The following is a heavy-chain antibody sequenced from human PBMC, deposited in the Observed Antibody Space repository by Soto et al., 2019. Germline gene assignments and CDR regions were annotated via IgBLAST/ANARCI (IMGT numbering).Heavy chain of an antibody. Sequence: QVQLQESGPGLVKPSQTLSLTCTVSGGSISSGGYYWSWIRQHPGKGLEWIGYIYYSGSTYYNPSLRSRVTISVDTSKNQFSLKLRSVTAADTAVYYCARGAAPRRYCSGGSCAIPTYYFDYWGQGTLVTVSS. CDR3: ARGAAPRRYCSGGSCAIPTYYFDY. CDR2: IYYSGST. CDR1: GGSISSGGYY. J-gene: IGHJ4*02. D-gene: IGHD2-15*01. V-gene: IGHV4-31*03.